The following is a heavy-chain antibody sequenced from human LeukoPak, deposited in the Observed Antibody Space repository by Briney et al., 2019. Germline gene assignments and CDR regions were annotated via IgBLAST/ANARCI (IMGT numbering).Heavy chain of an antibody. J-gene: IGHJ6*03. Sequence: GGSLRLSCAASGFTFSSYAMNWVRQVPGKGLEWVSAFSGSNNYTYYADSVKGRFTISRDNSKNTLYLQMNTLRAEDTAVYYCAKSSSLSRGYFYYMDVWGKGTTVTVSS. V-gene: IGHV3-23*01. CDR1: GFTFSSYA. CDR2: FSGSNNYT. D-gene: IGHD2-2*01. CDR3: AKSSSLSRGYFYYMDV.